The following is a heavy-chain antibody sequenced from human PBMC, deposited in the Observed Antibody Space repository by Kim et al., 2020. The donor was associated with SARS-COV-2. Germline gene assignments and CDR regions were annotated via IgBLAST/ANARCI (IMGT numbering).Heavy chain of an antibody. CDR3: AADSLEIRYDYGDYVSETTPTDRVYYGMDV. J-gene: IGHJ6*02. V-gene: IGHV1-58*01. D-gene: IGHD4-17*01. CDR1: GFTFTSSA. CDR2: IVVGSGNT. Sequence: SVKVSCKASGFTFTSSAVQWVRQARGQRLEWIGWIVVGSGNTNYAQKFQERVTITRDMSTSTAYMELSSLRSEDTAVYYCAADSLEIRYDYGDYVSETTPTDRVYYGMDVWGQGTTVTVSS.